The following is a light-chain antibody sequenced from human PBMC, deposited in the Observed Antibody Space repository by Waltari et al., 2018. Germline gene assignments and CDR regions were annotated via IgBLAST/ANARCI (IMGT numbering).Light chain of an antibody. CDR3: SSYAGKYV. CDR2: EVY. Sequence: SALTPFPSASASPGQSATISCTGTSSDVGVTDYISWYQQPPGKAPKVIIYEVYKRPSGFPDRFSGSKSGNTASLTVSGLQAEDEANYYCSSYAGKYVFGGGTKLTVL. V-gene: IGLV2-8*01. J-gene: IGLJ3*02. CDR1: SSDVGVTDY.